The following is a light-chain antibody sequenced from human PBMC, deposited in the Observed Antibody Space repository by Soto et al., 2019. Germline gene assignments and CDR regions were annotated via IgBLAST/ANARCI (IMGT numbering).Light chain of an antibody. J-gene: IGKJ4*01. CDR2: GAS. CDR1: QTISRSL. CDR3: QQYSDASLT. V-gene: IGKV3-20*01. Sequence: EIVLTQSPGTLSLSPGEGATLSCRASQTISRSLLAWYQQKPGQAPRLLISGASSRATGIPDRFSGSGSGTDFTLTISRLEPEDFAVYYCQQYSDASLTFGGGTKVEIK.